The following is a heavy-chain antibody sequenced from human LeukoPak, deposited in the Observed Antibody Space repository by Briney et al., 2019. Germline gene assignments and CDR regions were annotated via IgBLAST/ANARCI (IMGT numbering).Heavy chain of an antibody. CDR3: DTQWLQKPKDDY. CDR1: GFTFSSYA. Sequence: GGSLRLSCAASGFTFSSYAMHWVRQAPGKGLEWVAVISYDGSNKYYADSVKGRFTISRDNSKNTLYLQMNSLRAEDTAVYYRDTQWLQKPKDDYWGQGTLVTVSS. V-gene: IGHV3-30-3*01. J-gene: IGHJ4*02. D-gene: IGHD6-19*01. CDR2: ISYDGSNK.